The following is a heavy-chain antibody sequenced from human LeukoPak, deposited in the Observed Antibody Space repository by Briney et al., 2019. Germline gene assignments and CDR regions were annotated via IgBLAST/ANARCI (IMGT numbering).Heavy chain of an antibody. V-gene: IGHV1-3*01. CDR3: ARDSGSGSNDY. CDR1: GYTFTSYA. Sequence: ASVTVSCTASGYTFTSYAIHWVRQAPGQRLEWMGWISAGNGNTKYSQNFQGRVTFISNTSATTAFMELSSLRSEDAAVYYCARDSGSGSNDYWGQGTLVTVSS. J-gene: IGHJ4*02. D-gene: IGHD1-26*01. CDR2: ISAGNGNT.